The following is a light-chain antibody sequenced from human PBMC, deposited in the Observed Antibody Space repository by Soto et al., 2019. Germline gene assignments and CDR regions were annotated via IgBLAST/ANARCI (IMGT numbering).Light chain of an antibody. J-gene: IGLJ1*01. CDR2: GVT. CDR3: SSFTSNRIYV. V-gene: IGLV2-14*03. CDR1: HNDIGTYDY. Sequence: QSALTQPTSVSGSPGQSITISCTGNHNDIGTYDYVSWYQQHPGRAPRLLIHGVTTRPSGISGRFSASKSGLTASLTISGLPPEDEADYYCSSFTSNRIYVFGPGTKVTVL.